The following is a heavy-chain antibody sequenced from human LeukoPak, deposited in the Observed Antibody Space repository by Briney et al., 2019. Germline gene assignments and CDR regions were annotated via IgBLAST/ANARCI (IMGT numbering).Heavy chain of an antibody. CDR2: INPNSGGT. J-gene: IGHJ4*02. D-gene: IGHD6-13*01. CDR3: ARDLIVAGSYSSSWHFDY. Sequence: GASVKVSCKASGYTFTGYYMHWVRQAPGQGLEGMGWINPNSGGTNYAQKFQGRVTMTRDTSISTAYMELSRLRSDDTAVYYCARDLIVAGSYSSSWHFDYWGQGTLVTVSS. CDR1: GYTFTGYY. V-gene: IGHV1-2*02.